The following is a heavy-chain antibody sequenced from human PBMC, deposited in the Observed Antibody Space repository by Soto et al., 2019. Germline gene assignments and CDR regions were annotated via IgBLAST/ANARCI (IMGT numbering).Heavy chain of an antibody. Sequence: EVQLLESGGGLVQPGGSLRLSCVASGFTFSSYAMSWVRQAPGKGLEWVSGISTNGGSTYYADSVKGRFTISRDNSKSTLDLPKNSRRVEDTAVYYCANRGDCCSTSCLLLGYYYYYLDVWGKGTTVTVSS. D-gene: IGHD2-2*01. V-gene: IGHV3-23*01. CDR2: ISTNGGST. CDR3: ANRGDCCSTSCLLLGYYYYYLDV. J-gene: IGHJ6*03. CDR1: GFTFSSYA.